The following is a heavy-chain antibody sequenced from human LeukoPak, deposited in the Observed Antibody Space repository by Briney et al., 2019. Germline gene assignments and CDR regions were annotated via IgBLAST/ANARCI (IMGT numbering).Heavy chain of an antibody. CDR3: ARAAGYCSSTSCYAFGAFDI. CDR2: IYHSGST. J-gene: IGHJ3*02. D-gene: IGHD2-2*01. Sequence: PSETLSLTCAVSGGSISSGGYSWSWLRQPPGKGLEWIGYIYHSGSTYYNPSLKSRVTISVDRTKNQFSLKLSSVTAADTAVYYCARAAGYCSSTSCYAFGAFDIWGQGTMVTVSS. CDR1: GGSISSGGYS. V-gene: IGHV4-30-2*01.